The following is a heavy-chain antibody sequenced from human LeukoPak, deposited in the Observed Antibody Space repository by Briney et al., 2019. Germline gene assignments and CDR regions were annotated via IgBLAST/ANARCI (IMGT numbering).Heavy chain of an antibody. J-gene: IGHJ4*02. Sequence: SETLSLTCTVSGGSISSYYWSWIRQPPGKGLEWIGYIYYSGSTNYNPSLKSRVTISVDTSKNQFSLKLSSVTAADTAVYYCARVRGGMRYYLDYWGQGTLVTVSS. CDR2: IYYSGST. CDR1: GGSISSYY. CDR3: ARVRGGMRYYLDY. V-gene: IGHV4-59*01. D-gene: IGHD4-23*01.